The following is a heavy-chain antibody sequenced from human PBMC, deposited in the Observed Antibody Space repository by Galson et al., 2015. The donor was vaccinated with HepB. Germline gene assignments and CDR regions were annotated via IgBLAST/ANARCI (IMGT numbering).Heavy chain of an antibody. Sequence: SLRLSCAASGFTFSSYAMHWVRQAPGKGLEWVAVISYDGSNKYYADSVKGRFTISRDNSKNTLYLQMNSLRAEDTAVYYCARDCSGGSCPNQNPSFYYYYYGMDVWGQGTTVTVSS. CDR3: ARDCSGGSCPNQNPSFYYYYYGMDV. V-gene: IGHV3-30-3*01. J-gene: IGHJ6*02. CDR2: ISYDGSNK. D-gene: IGHD2-15*01. CDR1: GFTFSSYA.